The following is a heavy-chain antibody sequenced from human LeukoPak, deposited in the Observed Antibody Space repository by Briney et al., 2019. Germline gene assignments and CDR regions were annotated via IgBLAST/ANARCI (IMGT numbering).Heavy chain of an antibody. CDR1: GGSISSGGYY. V-gene: IGHV4-61*02. J-gene: IGHJ6*03. D-gene: IGHD3-10*01. Sequence: SETLSLTCTVSGGSISSGGYYWSWIRQPAGKGLEWIGRIYTSGSTNYNPSLKSRVTMSVDTSKNQFSLKLSSVTAADTAVYYCARDLAMVRGLPYYYYYMDVWGKGTTVTVSS. CDR3: ARDLAMVRGLPYYYYYMDV. CDR2: IYTSGST.